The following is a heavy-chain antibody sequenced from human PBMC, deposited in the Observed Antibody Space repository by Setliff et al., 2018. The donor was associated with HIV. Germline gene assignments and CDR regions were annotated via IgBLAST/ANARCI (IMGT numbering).Heavy chain of an antibody. V-gene: IGHV1-24*01. J-gene: IGHJ1*01. Sequence: ASVKVSCKVSGYTLTELSMHWVRQAPGKGLEWMGGFDPEDVETIYAQKFQGRVTMTEDTSTDTAYMELNSLRSEDTAMYYCAAVRAYYYDSSGQEYFQHWGQGTLVTVSS. CDR2: FDPEDVET. CDR1: GYTLTELS. D-gene: IGHD3-22*01. CDR3: AAVRAYYYDSSGQEYFQH.